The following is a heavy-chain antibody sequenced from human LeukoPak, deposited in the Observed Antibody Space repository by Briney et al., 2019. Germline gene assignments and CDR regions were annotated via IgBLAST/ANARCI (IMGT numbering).Heavy chain of an antibody. J-gene: IGHJ3*02. CDR3: ARAARMISDAFDI. D-gene: IGHD3-22*01. CDR1: GYSISSGYH. V-gene: IGHV4-61*02. Sequence: SETLSLTCVVSGYSISSGYHWGWIRQPAGKGLEWIGRIYTSGSTNYNPSLKSRVTISVDTSKNQFSLKLSSVTAADTAVYYCARAARMISDAFDIWGQGTMVTVSS. CDR2: IYTSGST.